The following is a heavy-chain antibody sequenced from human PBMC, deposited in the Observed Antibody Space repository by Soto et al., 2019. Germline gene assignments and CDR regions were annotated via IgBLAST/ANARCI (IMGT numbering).Heavy chain of an antibody. D-gene: IGHD2-15*01. V-gene: IGHV1-18*01. Sequence: ASVKVSCKASGYTFTSYGISWVRQAPGQGLEWMGWISAYNGNTNYAQKLQGRVTMTTDTSTSTAYMELRSLRSDDTAVYYCARDRGYCSGGSCYSLGKNYYYYYMDVWG. CDR1: GYTFTSYG. CDR3: ARDRGYCSGGSCYSLGKNYYYYYMDV. CDR2: ISAYNGNT. J-gene: IGHJ6*03.